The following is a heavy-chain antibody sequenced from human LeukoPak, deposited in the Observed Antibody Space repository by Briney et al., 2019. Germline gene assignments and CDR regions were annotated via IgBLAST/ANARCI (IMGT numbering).Heavy chain of an antibody. D-gene: IGHD1-14*01. J-gene: IGHJ4*02. CDR2: IHRSGSP. CDR3: AREILGGFNPGAY. V-gene: IGHV4/OR15-8*03. Sequence: SETLSLTCTVSLDSTTSNFWSWVRQPPGKGLEWIGEIHRSGSPNYNPSLQSRVTISIDRSGNQIVLELSSVTAADTAVYYCAREILGGFNPGAYWGQGTLVTVSS. CDR1: LDSTTSNF.